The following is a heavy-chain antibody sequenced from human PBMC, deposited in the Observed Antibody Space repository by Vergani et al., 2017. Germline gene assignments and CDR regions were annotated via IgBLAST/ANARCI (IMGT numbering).Heavy chain of an antibody. D-gene: IGHD1-1*01. CDR1: GDSVSSNSVA. Sequence: QVQLQQSGPGLVKPSQTLSLTCAISGDSVSSNSVAWNWIRQSPSRGCGWLGRTYYRSKWYNDYAVAVKSRITINPDTSKNQFSLKVNSVTPEDTAVYYWARKTGSASWNDVSTQIDGWSQGTPVTVSS. V-gene: IGHV6-1*01. CDR3: ARKTGSASWNDVSTQIDG. J-gene: IGHJ4*02. CDR2: TYYRSKWYN.